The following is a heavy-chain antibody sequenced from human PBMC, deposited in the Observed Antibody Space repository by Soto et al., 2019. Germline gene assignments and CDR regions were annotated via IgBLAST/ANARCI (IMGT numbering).Heavy chain of an antibody. J-gene: IGHJ3*01. CDR2: IKQDGSEK. V-gene: IGHV3-7*03. D-gene: IGHD3-3*01. CDR3: ARVQYLRFDAFNL. Sequence: EVQLVESGGGLVQPGGSLRLSCAASGFTFSSHWMAWVRQSPGKGLEWVANIKQDGSEKYYVDYVKGRFSISRDNAENSLYLQMNSLRAEDTAVYYFARVQYLRFDAFNLWGQGTMVTVSS. CDR1: GFTFSSHW.